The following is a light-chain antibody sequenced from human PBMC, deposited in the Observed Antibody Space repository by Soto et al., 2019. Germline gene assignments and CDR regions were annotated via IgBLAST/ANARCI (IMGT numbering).Light chain of an antibody. Sequence: EIVMTQSPATLSVSPGERATLSCRASQSINNNLAWYQQKPGQGPRLLIYGASSRATGIPARFSGSESGTGFTLTISSLQSEDFAIYYCQQYNNWPLTFGGGTKVEIK. CDR2: GAS. CDR3: QQYNNWPLT. J-gene: IGKJ4*01. V-gene: IGKV3-15*01. CDR1: QSINNN.